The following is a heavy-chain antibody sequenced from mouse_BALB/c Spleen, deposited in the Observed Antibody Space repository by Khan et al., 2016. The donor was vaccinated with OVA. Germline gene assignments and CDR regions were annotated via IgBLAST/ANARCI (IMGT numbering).Heavy chain of an antibody. CDR2: IFPGSVST. J-gene: IGHJ3*01. CDR1: GYTFSSYW. D-gene: IGHD2-2*01. Sequence: QVQLQQPGGDLMKPGASVKISCKATGYTFSSYWIEWVKQRPGHGLEWIGQIFPGSVSTTYNEKFKGKATFTADTSSNTAHMQLSSLTSEDSAVYYCARGGYGGFAYWGQGTLVTVSA. V-gene: IGHV1-9*01. CDR3: ARGGYGGFAY.